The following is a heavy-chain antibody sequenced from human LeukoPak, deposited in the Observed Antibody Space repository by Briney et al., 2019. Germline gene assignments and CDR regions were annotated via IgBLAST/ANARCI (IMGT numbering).Heavy chain of an antibody. CDR2: INHSGST. D-gene: IGHD2-8*02. J-gene: IGHJ6*03. CDR3: ARRGVLYYYYYMDV. CDR1: GGSFSGYY. V-gene: IGHV4-34*01. Sequence: SENLSLTCAVYGGSFSGYYWSWIRQPPGKGLEWIGEINHSGSTNYNPSLKSRVTISVDTSKNQFSLKLSSVTAADTAVYYCARRGVLYYYYYMDVWGKGTTVTVSS.